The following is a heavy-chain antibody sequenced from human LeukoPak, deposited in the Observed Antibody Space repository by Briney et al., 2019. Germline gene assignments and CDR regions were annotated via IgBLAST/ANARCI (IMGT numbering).Heavy chain of an antibody. J-gene: IGHJ4*02. CDR3: ARAYYDILTGYFY. D-gene: IGHD3-9*01. CDR1: GFTVSDYY. Sequence: GGSLRLSCAASGFTVSDYYMSWIRQAPGKGLEWVSYIGSSGSTKYYADSVKGRFTISRDNAKNSLHLQMNSLRAEDTAVYYCARAYYDILTGYFYWGQGTLVTVSS. V-gene: IGHV3-11*01. CDR2: IGSSGSTK.